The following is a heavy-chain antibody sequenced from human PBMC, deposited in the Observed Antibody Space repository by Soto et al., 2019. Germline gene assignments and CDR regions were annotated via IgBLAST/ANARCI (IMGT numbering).Heavy chain of an antibody. CDR2: ISAYNGNT. CDR3: ARDIAYCSSTSCYSGYYYGMDV. V-gene: IGHV1-18*01. J-gene: IGHJ6*02. Sequence: ASVTVSCTASGYTFTSYGISWVRQAPGQGLEWMGWISAYNGNTNYAQKLQGRVTMTTDTSTSTAYMELGSLRSDDTAVYYCARDIAYCSSTSCYSGYYYGMDVWGQGTTVTVSS. CDR1: GYTFTSYG. D-gene: IGHD2-2*01.